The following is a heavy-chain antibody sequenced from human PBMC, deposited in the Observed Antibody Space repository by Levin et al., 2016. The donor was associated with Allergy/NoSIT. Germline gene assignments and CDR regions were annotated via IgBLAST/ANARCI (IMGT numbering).Heavy chain of an antibody. V-gene: IGHV3-33*01. D-gene: IGHD6-19*01. J-gene: IGHJ2*01. CDR3: ARDPHSSGWVYWYFDL. CDR2: IWYDGSNK. CDR1: GFTFRTYG. Sequence: GGSLRLSCAASGFTFRTYGMHWVRQAPGKGLEWVAVIWYDGSNKYYADSVKGRFTISRDNSKNTLFLQMDSLRAEDTAVYYCARDPHSSGWVYWYFDLWGRGTLVTVSS.